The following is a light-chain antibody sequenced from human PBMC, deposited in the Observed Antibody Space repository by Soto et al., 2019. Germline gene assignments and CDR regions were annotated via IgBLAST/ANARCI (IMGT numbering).Light chain of an antibody. J-gene: IGKJ1*01. Sequence: DIQMTQSPSSLSASVGDRVTITCRASQSIGSYSNWYQQKPGKAPELLIYAASSLESGVPSRFSGSGSGTDFTLTISSLQPEDFATYYCQQSYSTPWTFGQGTKVEIK. CDR3: QQSYSTPWT. CDR2: AAS. CDR1: QSIGSY. V-gene: IGKV1-39*01.